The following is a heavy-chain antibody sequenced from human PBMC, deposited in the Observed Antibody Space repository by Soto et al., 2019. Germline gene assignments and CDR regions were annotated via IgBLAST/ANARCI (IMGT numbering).Heavy chain of an antibody. V-gene: IGHV3-33*01. CDR1: GFTFSSYG. CDR3: ARENWNYVWYGMDV. Sequence: GWSLRLSCAASGFTFSSYGMHWVRQAPGKGLEWVAFIWYDGSNKYYADSVKGRFTISRDNSKNTLYLQMNSLRAEDTAVYYCARENWNYVWYGMDVWGQGTTGTVSS. D-gene: IGHD1-7*01. J-gene: IGHJ6*02. CDR2: IWYDGSNK.